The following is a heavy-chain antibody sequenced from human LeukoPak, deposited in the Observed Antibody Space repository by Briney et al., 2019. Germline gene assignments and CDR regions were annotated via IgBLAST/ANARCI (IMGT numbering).Heavy chain of an antibody. CDR3: AREGDDYYDRSGYYNPFDT. D-gene: IGHD3-22*01. Sequence: PEASVTVSCKASGYTFTGYYMHWVRQAAGQGLEWMGWINPNSGNTGYAQKFQGRVTMTRNTSISTAYMELRRLRSEDTAVYYCAREGDDYYDRSGYYNPFDTCGQGTLVTVSS. CDR1: GYTFTGYY. J-gene: IGHJ4*02. V-gene: IGHV1-8*02. CDR2: INPNSGNT.